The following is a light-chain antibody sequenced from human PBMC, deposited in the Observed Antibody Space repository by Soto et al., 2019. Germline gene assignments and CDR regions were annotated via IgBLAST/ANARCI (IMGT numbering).Light chain of an antibody. CDR1: SSNIGAGYD. Sequence: VLTQPPSVSGAPGQRVTISCTGSSSNIGAGYDVHWYQQLPGTAPKLLIYGNSNRPSGVPDRFSGSKSGTSASLAITGLQAEDEADYYCQSYDSSLSGNVVFGGGTKLTVL. CDR3: QSYDSSLSGNVV. J-gene: IGLJ2*01. CDR2: GNS. V-gene: IGLV1-40*01.